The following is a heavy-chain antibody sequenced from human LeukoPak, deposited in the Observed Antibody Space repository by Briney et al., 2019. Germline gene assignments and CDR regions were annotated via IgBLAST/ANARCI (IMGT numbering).Heavy chain of an antibody. V-gene: IGHV3-20*04. CDR3: ARDSFSGSSLDY. CDR1: GFTFDEYG. Sequence: PGGSLRLSCAASGFTFDEYGMSWVRQAPGKGLEWVSSINWDGGSTAYADSVQGRFTISRDNAKTSLHLQMKSLRAEDTALYYCARDSFSGSSLDYWGQGTLVTVSS. CDR2: INWDGGST. D-gene: IGHD1-26*01. J-gene: IGHJ4*02.